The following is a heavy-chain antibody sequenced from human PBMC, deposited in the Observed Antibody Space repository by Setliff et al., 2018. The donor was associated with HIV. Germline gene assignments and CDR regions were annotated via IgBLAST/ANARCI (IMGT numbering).Heavy chain of an antibody. J-gene: IGHJ4*02. CDR1: GGSISSSSYY. V-gene: IGHV4-39*07. CDR3: ARGRKGLDFDY. CDR2: IYQSGST. Sequence: SETLSLTCTVSGGSISSSSYYWGWIRQPPGKGLEWIGSIYQSGSTHYNPSLKSRVTISVDTSKNQFSLKLSSVTAADTAVFYCARGRKGLDFDYWGQGALVTVSS.